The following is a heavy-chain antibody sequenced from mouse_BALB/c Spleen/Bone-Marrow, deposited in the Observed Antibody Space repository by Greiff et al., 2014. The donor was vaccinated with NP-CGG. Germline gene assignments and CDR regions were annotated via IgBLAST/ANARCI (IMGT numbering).Heavy chain of an antibody. V-gene: IGHV1-77*01. J-gene: IGHJ3*01. Sequence: QGQLKQSGAELARPGASVKLSCKASGYTFTDYYIKWGRRRTGQGLWGVGEIYPGNGNTYYNEKFKGKATLTADKSSSTAYMQLSSLTSEDSAVYFCARGGYYRYDGFAYWGQGTLVTVSA. CDR2: IYPGNGNT. D-gene: IGHD2-14*01. CDR1: GYTFTDYY. CDR3: ARGGYYRYDGFAY.